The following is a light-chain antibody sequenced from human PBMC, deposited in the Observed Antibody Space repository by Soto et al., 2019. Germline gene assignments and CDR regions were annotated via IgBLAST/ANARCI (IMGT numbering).Light chain of an antibody. J-gene: IGLJ1*01. CDR2: GNN. CDR3: QSYDISLSAYV. CDR1: TSNFGAGYD. V-gene: IGLV1-40*01. Sequence: QSVLTQPPSVSGAPGQTVTISCAGSTSNFGAGYDVHWYQQFPRTAPRLLIFGNNNRPSGVPDRFSGSKSATSASLAITGLQAEDEADYSCQSYDISLSAYVFGTGTKVTVL.